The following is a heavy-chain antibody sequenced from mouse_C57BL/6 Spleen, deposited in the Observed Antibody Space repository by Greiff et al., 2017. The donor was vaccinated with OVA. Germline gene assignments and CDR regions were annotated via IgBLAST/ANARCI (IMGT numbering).Heavy chain of an antibody. V-gene: IGHV1-72*01. J-gene: IGHJ1*03. CDR2: IDPNSGGT. CDR3: ARFDFYGSSCGWYFDV. Sequence: QVQLQQPGAELVKPGASVKLSCKASGYTFTSYWMHWVKQRPGRGLEWIGRIDPNSGGTNYNEKFKSKATLTVDKPSSTAYMQLSSLTSEDSAVYYCARFDFYGSSCGWYFDVWGKGTTVTVSS. D-gene: IGHD1-1*01. CDR1: GYTFTSYW.